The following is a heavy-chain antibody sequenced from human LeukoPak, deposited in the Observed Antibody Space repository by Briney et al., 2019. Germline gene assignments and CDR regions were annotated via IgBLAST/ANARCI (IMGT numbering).Heavy chain of an antibody. Sequence: SETLSLTCTVSGGSISSYYWSCIRQPPGKGLEWIAYIYYSGSTNYNPSLNSRVTISVDTSKSQFSLKLTSMTAADTAVYYCARLPHKRFFDDWGQGTLVTVSS. V-gene: IGHV4-59*08. CDR2: IYYSGST. CDR3: ARLPHKRFFDD. J-gene: IGHJ4*03. CDR1: GGSISSYY.